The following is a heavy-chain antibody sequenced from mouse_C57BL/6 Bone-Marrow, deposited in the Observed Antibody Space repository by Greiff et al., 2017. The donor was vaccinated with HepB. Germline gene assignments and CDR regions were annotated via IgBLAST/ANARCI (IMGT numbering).Heavy chain of an antibody. CDR3: GRLLRRGYFDV. J-gene: IGHJ1*03. Sequence: QVLLQQSGPELVKPGASVKISCKASGYAFSSSWMNWVKQRPGKGLEWIGRIYPGDGDTNYNGKFKGKATLTAGKSSSTAYMQLSSLTSEDSAVYFCGRLLRRGYFDVWGTGTTVTVSS. D-gene: IGHD1-2*01. V-gene: IGHV1-82*01. CDR2: IYPGDGDT. CDR1: GYAFSSSW.